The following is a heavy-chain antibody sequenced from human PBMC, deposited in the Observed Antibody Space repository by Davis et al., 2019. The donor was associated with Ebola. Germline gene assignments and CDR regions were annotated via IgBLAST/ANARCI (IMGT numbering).Heavy chain of an antibody. CDR3: WGVRLWGGKAAAGREWFDP. Sequence: ASVTVSCQASVYTFTSYGISWVRQAPGQGLEWMGWISAYNGNTNYAQKPQGRVTMTTDTSTSTAYMELRSLRSGDTAGYYWWGVRLWGGKAAAGREWFDPWGQGTLVTVSS. CDR2: ISAYNGNT. J-gene: IGHJ5*02. D-gene: IGHD6-13*01. V-gene: IGHV1-18*01. CDR1: VYTFTSYG.